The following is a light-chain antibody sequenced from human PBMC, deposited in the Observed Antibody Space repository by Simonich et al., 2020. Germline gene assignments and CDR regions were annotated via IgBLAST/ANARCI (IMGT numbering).Light chain of an antibody. CDR1: SGHSSYA. V-gene: IGLV4-69*01. CDR2: LNSDGSH. J-gene: IGLJ3*02. CDR3: QTWGTGIRV. Sequence: QLVLTQSPSASASLGASVKLTCTLSSGHSSYAIAWHQQQPEKGPRYLMKLNSDGSHSKGYRIPVRFSGSSSGAERYLPISRLQSEDEADYYCQTWGTGIRVFGGGTKLTVL.